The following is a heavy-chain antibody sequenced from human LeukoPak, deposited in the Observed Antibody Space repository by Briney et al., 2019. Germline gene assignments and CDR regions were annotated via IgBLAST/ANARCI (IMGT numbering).Heavy chain of an antibody. V-gene: IGHV3-7*01. CDR2: IKQDGSEK. CDR3: ARDFFLEWLLSGDY. D-gene: IGHD3-3*01. CDR1: GFTFSSYW. Sequence: GGSLXXSCAASGFTFSSYWMSWVRQAPGKGLEWVANIKQDGSEKYYVDSVKGLFTISRDNAKNSLYLQMNSLRAEDTAVYYCARDFFLEWLLSGDYWGQGTLVTVSS. J-gene: IGHJ4*02.